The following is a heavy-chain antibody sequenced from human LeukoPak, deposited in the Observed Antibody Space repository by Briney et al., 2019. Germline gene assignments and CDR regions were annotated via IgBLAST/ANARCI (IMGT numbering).Heavy chain of an antibody. CDR1: GYTFTSYD. CDR3: ARGTTWELLGD. J-gene: IGHJ4*02. D-gene: IGHD1-26*01. V-gene: IGHV1-8*03. CDR2: MNPNSGNT. Sequence: GASLKVSCKASGYTFTSYDINWVLQATGHGLEWMGWMNPNSGNTGYAQKLQGRVTITRNTSISTAYMELSSLRSEDTAVYYCARGTTWELLGDWGQGTLVTVSS.